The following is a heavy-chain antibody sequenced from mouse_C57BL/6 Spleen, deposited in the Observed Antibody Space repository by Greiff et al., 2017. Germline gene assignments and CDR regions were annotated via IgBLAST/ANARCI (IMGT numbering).Heavy chain of an antibody. J-gene: IGHJ2*01. CDR1: GYTFTDYY. CDR2: INPNNGGT. CDR3: ARREREYYFDY. V-gene: IGHV1-26*01. Sequence: EVQLQQSGPELVKPGASVKISCKASGYTFTDYYMNWVKQSHGKSLEWIGDINPNNGGTSYNQKFKGKATLTVDKSSSTAYMELRSLTSEDSAVYYCARREREYYFDYWGQGTTLTVSS.